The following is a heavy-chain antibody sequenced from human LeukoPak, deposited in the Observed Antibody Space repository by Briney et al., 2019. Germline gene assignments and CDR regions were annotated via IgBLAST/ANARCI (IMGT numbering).Heavy chain of an antibody. CDR3: ARDSTVDTSSLHTQVFDY. CDR2: IIPILGIA. CDR1: GGTFSSYA. J-gene: IGHJ4*02. Sequence: SVKVSCKASGGTFSSYAISWVRQAPGQGLERMGRIIPILGIANYAQKFQGRVTITADKSTSTAYMELSSLRSEDTAVYYCARDSTVDTSSLHTQVFDYWGQGTLVTVSS. D-gene: IGHD5-18*01. V-gene: IGHV1-69*04.